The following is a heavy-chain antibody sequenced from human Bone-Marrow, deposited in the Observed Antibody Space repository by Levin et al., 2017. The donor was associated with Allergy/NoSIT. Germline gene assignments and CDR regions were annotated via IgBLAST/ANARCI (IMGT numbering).Heavy chain of an antibody. D-gene: IGHD6-13*01. CDR1: GYSFTSYW. Sequence: GESLKISCKGSGYSFTSYWIGWVRQMPGKGLEWMGIIYPGDSDTRYSPSFQGQVTISADKSISTAYLQWSSLKASDTAMYYCAKHPKRIAAANIPNWFDPWGQGTLVTVSS. CDR3: AKHPKRIAAANIPNWFDP. V-gene: IGHV5-51*01. CDR2: IYPGDSDT. J-gene: IGHJ5*02.